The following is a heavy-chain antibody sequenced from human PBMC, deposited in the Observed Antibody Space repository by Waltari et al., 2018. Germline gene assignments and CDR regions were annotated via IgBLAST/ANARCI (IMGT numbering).Heavy chain of an antibody. J-gene: IGHJ4*02. CDR2: INHSGST. CDR1: GGSFSGYY. D-gene: IGHD6-13*01. Sequence: QVQLQQWGAGLLKPSETLSLTCAVYGGSFSGYYWSWIRQPPGKGLEWIGEINHSGSTNYNRTLKSRVTISVDTSKSQFSLKLSSVTAADTAVYYCARERSGGWYAKSYCGYWGQGTLVTVSS. CDR3: ARERSGGWYAKSYCGY. V-gene: IGHV4-34*01.